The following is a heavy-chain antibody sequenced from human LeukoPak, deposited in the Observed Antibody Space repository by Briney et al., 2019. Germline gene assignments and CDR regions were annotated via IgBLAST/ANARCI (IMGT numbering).Heavy chain of an antibody. CDR2: INTDGTVT. Sequence: GGSLRLSCAASGFTFSKYWMLWVRHAPGKGLESVSRINTDGTVTTYADSVKGRFIVSRDNADNTMFLQMNSVRDEDTAVYYCATKQWLAPPPDSWGQGTPVTVSS. J-gene: IGHJ4*02. V-gene: IGHV3-74*01. D-gene: IGHD6-19*01. CDR3: ATKQWLAPPPDS. CDR1: GFTFSKYW.